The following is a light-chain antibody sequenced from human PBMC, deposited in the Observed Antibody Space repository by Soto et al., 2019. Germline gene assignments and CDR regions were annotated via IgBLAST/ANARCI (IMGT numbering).Light chain of an antibody. Sequence: DIQMTQSPSSLSASVGDRVTITCRASQSISSYLNWYQQKPGKAPKLLIYAASSLQSGVPSRFSGSGSWTYFALTISSLQPEDFATYYCQQSYSTRYTFGQGTKLEIK. CDR3: QQSYSTRYT. CDR2: AAS. V-gene: IGKV1-39*01. CDR1: QSISSY. J-gene: IGKJ2*01.